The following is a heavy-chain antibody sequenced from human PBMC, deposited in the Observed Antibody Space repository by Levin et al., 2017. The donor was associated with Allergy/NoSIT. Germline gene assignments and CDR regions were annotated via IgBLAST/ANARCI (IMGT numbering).Heavy chain of an antibody. J-gene: IGHJ4*02. V-gene: IGHV5-51*01. CDR3: ARVSYSGYEFGY. CDR2: IYPGDSDT. CDR1: GYSFTTNW. D-gene: IGHD5-12*01. Sequence: GASVKVSCKGSGYSFTTNWIGWVRQMPGKGLEWMGIIYPGDSDTRYSPSFQGQVTISADKSIITAYLQWSSLKASDTAMYYCARVSYSGYEFGYWGQGTLVTVSS.